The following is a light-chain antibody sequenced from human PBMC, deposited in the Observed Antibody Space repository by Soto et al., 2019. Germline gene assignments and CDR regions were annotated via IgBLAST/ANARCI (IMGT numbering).Light chain of an antibody. V-gene: IGKV3-20*01. CDR3: YQYGSSRPSYT. J-gene: IGKJ2*01. CDR1: QSVTSSY. CDR2: GTS. Sequence: EIVLTQSPGTLALSPGERATLSCRASQSVTSSYLAWYQQKPGQAPRLLIYGTSSRATGIPDRFSGSGSGTAFTYITSTIEPEELADYYCYQYGSSRPSYTFGQGTKLEIK.